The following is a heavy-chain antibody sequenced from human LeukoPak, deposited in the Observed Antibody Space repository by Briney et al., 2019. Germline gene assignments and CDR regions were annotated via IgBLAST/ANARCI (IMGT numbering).Heavy chain of an antibody. CDR3: ATYTAMVTDDASDI. Sequence: KPSETLSLTCTVSGGSISSYYWSWIRQPAGKGLEWIGRIYTSGSTNYNPSLKSRVTMSVDTSKNQFSLKLSSVTAADTAVYYCATYTAMVTDDASDIWGQGTMATVSS. V-gene: IGHV4-4*07. D-gene: IGHD5-18*01. CDR1: GGSISSYY. CDR2: IYTSGST. J-gene: IGHJ3*02.